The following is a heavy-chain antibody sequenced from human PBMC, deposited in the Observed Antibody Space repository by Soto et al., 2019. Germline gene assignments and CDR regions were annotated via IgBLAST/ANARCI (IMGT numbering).Heavy chain of an antibody. CDR1: GGAFRTYG. D-gene: IGHD3-22*01. J-gene: IGHJ4*02. CDR3: ARDYDDRSGYFSG. V-gene: IGHV1-69*12. CDR2: IIPVLRTA. Sequence: QVQLVQSGAEMKKPGSSVKVSCRASGGAFRTYGFSWVRQAPGQGLEWMGVIIPVLRTADYAQKFQGRVSSTADESTSTLHMDLRRLTSDDTAMYFCARDYDDRSGYFSGWGQGHLVTVSS.